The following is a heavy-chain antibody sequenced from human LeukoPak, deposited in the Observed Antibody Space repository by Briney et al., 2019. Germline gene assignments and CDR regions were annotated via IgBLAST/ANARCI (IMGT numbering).Heavy chain of an antibody. CDR3: ARGHNRITMVRGSWFDP. D-gene: IGHD3-10*01. V-gene: IGHV7-4-1*02. Sequence: GASAKVSCKASGYTFTSYAMNWVRQAPGQGLEWMGWINTNTGNPTYAQGFTGRFVFSLDTSVSTAYLQISSLKAEDTAVYYCARGHNRITMVRGSWFDPWGQGTLVTVSS. CDR2: INTNTGNP. CDR1: GYTFTSYA. J-gene: IGHJ5*02.